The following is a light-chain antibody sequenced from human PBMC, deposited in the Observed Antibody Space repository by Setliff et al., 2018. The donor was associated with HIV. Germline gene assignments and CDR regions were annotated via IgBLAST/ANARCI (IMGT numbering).Light chain of an antibody. J-gene: IGLJ1*01. Sequence: QSALAQPPSASGSPGQSVTISCTGTSSDVGGYDYVSWYQQHPGKVPKLLIHDVTNRPSGVSNRFSGSKSANTASLTISGLQAEDEADYYCSSFTSSSTYIFGSGTKVTVL. CDR3: SSFTSSSTYI. CDR1: SSDVGGYDY. V-gene: IGLV2-14*03. CDR2: DVT.